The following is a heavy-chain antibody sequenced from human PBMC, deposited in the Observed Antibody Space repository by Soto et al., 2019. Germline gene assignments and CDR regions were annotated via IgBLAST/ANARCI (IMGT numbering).Heavy chain of an antibody. Sequence: GGSLRLSCAASGFTFSSYGMHWVRQAPGKGLEWVAVIWYDGSNKYYADSVKGRFTISRDNSKNTLYLQMNSLRAEDTAVYYCARDAVPVDYGDYVNYYYYMDVWGKGTTVTVSS. CDR3: ARDAVPVDYGDYVNYYYYMDV. V-gene: IGHV3-33*01. CDR2: IWYDGSNK. D-gene: IGHD4-17*01. J-gene: IGHJ6*03. CDR1: GFTFSSYG.